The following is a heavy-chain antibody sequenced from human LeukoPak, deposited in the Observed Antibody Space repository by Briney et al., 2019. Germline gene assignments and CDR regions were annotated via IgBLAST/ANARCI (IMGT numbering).Heavy chain of an antibody. J-gene: IGHJ6*03. CDR2: IYYSGSA. V-gene: IGHV4-59*11. Sequence: SETLSLTCTVSGASISSHYWSWIRQPLGKGLEWIGYIYYSGSANYNPSLKSRVTISVDTSKNQFSLKLTSVTAADTAVYYCARNGFTGYDLEFRYHYYYMDVWGKGTTVTVSS. CDR3: ARNGFTGYDLEFRYHYYYMDV. D-gene: IGHD5-12*01. CDR1: GASISSHY.